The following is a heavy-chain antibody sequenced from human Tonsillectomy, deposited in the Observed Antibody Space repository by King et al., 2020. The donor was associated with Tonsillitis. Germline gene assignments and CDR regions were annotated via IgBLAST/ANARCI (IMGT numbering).Heavy chain of an antibody. CDR1: GFTFSSYA. Sequence: DVQLVESGGGLVQPGGSLRLSCAASGFTFSSYAMSWVRQAPGKGLEWVSAISGSGGSTYYADSVKGRFTISRDNSKNTLYLQMNSLRAEDTAVYYCAKXXGMVTMIVVXPDAXDIWGXXTMVTVS. CDR2: ISGSGGST. V-gene: IGHV3-23*04. D-gene: IGHD3-22*01. CDR3: AKXXGMVTMIVVXPDAXDI. J-gene: IGHJ3*02.